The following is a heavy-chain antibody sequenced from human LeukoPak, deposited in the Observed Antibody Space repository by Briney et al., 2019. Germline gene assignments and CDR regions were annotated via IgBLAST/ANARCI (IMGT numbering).Heavy chain of an antibody. D-gene: IGHD1-26*01. CDR2: IYPGDSDT. J-gene: IGHJ4*02. CDR3: ARSYSGSYQTFDY. V-gene: IGHV5-51*01. CDR1: GYSSTSYW. Sequence: GESLKISGKGSGYSSTSYWIGWVRQMPGKGLDWMGIIYPGDSDTRYSPSFQGQVTISADKSISTAYPQWSSLKASDTAMYYCARSYSGSYQTFDYWGQGTLVTVSS.